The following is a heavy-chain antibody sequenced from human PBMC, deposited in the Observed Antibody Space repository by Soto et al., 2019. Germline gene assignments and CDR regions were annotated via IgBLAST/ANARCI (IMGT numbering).Heavy chain of an antibody. J-gene: IGHJ5*02. D-gene: IGHD6-13*01. V-gene: IGHV4-4*02. CDR2: IYHSGST. Sequence: PSETLSLTCAVSGGSISSSNWWSWVRQPPGKGLEWIGEIYHSGSTNYNPSLKSRVTISVDKSKNQFSLKLSSVTAADTAVYYCARRAAAGTMDRFDPWGQGTLVTVSP. CDR1: GGSISSSNW. CDR3: ARRAAAGTMDRFDP.